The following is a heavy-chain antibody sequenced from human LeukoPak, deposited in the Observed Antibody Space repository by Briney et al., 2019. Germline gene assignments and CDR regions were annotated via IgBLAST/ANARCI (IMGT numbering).Heavy chain of an antibody. Sequence: GGSLRLSCAASGFTFSSYWISWVRQAPGKGLEWVANIKQDGSEKYYVDSVKGRFTISRDNAKNSLYLQMNSLRAEDTAVYYCARRQGCSSTSCPPDYWGQGTLVTVSP. CDR1: GFTFSSYW. CDR2: IKQDGSEK. V-gene: IGHV3-7*05. D-gene: IGHD2-2*01. J-gene: IGHJ4*02. CDR3: ARRQGCSSTSCPPDY.